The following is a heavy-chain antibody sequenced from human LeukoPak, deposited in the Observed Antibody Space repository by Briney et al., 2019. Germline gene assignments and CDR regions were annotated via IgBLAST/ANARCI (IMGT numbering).Heavy chain of an antibody. J-gene: IGHJ4*02. CDR2: ISGSGGST. V-gene: IGHV3-23*01. CDR3: AKDHSYSSSWYATGVFDY. Sequence: GGSLRLSCAASGFTFSSYAMSWVRQAPGKGLEWVSAISGSGGSTYYADSVKGRFTISRDNSKNTLYLQMNSLRAEDTAVYYCAKDHSYSSSWYATGVFDYWGQGTLVTVSS. CDR1: GFTFSSYA. D-gene: IGHD6-13*01.